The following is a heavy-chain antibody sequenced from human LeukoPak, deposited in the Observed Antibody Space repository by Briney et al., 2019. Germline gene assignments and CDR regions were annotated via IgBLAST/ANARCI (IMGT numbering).Heavy chain of an antibody. CDR3: AKDLRDEYYYDSSGLVYRSNAFDI. Sequence: GGSLRLSCAASGFTFDDYAMHWVRKAPGKGLEGVSGISWNSGSIGYADSVKGRFTISRDNAKNSLYLQMNSLRAEDTALYYCAKDLRDEYYYDSSGLVYRSNAFDIWGQGTMVTVSS. D-gene: IGHD3-22*01. J-gene: IGHJ3*02. CDR1: GFTFDDYA. CDR2: ISWNSGSI. V-gene: IGHV3-9*01.